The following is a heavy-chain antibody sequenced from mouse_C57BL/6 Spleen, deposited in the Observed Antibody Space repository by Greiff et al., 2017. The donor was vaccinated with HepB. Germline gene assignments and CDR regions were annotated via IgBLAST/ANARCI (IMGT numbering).Heavy chain of an antibody. Sequence: QVQLQQSGAELVRPGTSVKVSCKASGYAFTNYLIEWVKQRPGQGLEWIGVINPGSGGTNYNEKFKGKATLTADKSSSTAYMQLSSLTSEDSAVFICARFYGKKDYYAMDDWGQGTSVTVAS. V-gene: IGHV1-54*01. CDR2: INPGSGGT. CDR3: ARFYGKKDYYAMDD. D-gene: IGHD2-1*01. CDR1: GYAFTNYL. J-gene: IGHJ4*01.